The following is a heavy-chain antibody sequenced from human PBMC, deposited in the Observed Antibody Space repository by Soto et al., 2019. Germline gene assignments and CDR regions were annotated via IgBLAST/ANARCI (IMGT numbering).Heavy chain of an antibody. D-gene: IGHD2-2*01. CDR2: IIPIFGTA. V-gene: IGHV1-69*06. CDR3: ARRTLPIVVVPAAIPLYYYYGMDV. Sequence: QVQLVQSGAEVKKPGSSVKVSCKASGGTFSSYAISWVRQAPGQGLEWMGGIIPIFGTANYAQKFQGRVTITADKSTSTAYMELSSLRSEDTAVYYCARRTLPIVVVPAAIPLYYYYGMDVWGQGTTVTVSS. CDR1: GGTFSSYA. J-gene: IGHJ6*02.